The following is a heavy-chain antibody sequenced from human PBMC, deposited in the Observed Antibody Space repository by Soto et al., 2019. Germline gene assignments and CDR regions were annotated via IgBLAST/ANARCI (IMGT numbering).Heavy chain of an antibody. D-gene: IGHD1-26*01. CDR3: ASGILGATTYGMDV. V-gene: IGHV3-20*04. CDR1: GFTFDDYG. Sequence: GGSLRLSCAASGFTFDDYGMSWVRQAPGKGLEWVSGINWNGGSTGYADSVKGRFTISRDNAKNSLYLQMNSQRAEDTALYYCASGILGATTYGMDVWGQGTTVTVSS. J-gene: IGHJ6*02. CDR2: INWNGGST.